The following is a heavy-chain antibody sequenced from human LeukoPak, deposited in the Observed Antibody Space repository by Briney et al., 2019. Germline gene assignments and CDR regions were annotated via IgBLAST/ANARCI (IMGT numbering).Heavy chain of an antibody. CDR1: GGTFSSYA. J-gene: IGHJ3*02. Sequence: SVKVSCKASGGTFSSYAISWVRQAPGQGLEWMGRIIPILDIASYAQKFQGRVTITADKSPSTAYMELSSLRSEDTALYYCARVKPELSIDAFDIWGQGTMVTVSS. CDR3: ARVKPELSIDAFDI. CDR2: IIPILDIA. D-gene: IGHD3-10*01. V-gene: IGHV1-69*04.